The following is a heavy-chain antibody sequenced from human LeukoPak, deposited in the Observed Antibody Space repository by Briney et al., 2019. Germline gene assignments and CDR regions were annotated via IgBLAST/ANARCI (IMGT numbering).Heavy chain of an antibody. Sequence: PSETLSLTCTVSGGSISSYYWSWIRQPPGKGPEWIGYIYYSGSTNYNPSLKSRVTISVDTSKNQFSLKLSSVTAADTAVYYCARDSDYGSFDYWGQGTLVTVSS. J-gene: IGHJ4*02. CDR3: ARDSDYGSFDY. CDR2: IYYSGST. V-gene: IGHV4-59*01. CDR1: GGSISSYY. D-gene: IGHD4/OR15-4a*01.